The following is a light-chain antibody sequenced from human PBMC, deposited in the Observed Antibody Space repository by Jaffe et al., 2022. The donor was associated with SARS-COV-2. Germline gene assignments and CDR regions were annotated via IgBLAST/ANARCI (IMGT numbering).Light chain of an antibody. CDR2: SSN. Sequence: QSVLTQPPSVSGTPGQRVSISCSGSRSNIGTDAVHWFQQRPGMTPKLLIYSSNQRPSGVPDRFSGSKSGTSASLAISGLQAEDEANYYCAVWDVSLRNWVFGRGTELTVL. CDR1: RSNIGTDA. CDR3: AVWDVSLRNWV. J-gene: IGLJ3*02. V-gene: IGLV1-44*01.